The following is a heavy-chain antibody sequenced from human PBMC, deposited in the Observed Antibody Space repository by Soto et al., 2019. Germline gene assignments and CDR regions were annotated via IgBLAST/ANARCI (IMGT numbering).Heavy chain of an antibody. CDR3: ARESGTSIAAAFDY. V-gene: IGHV3-48*03. CDR1: GFTFSSFE. CDR2: ISNSGRII. J-gene: IGHJ4*02. D-gene: IGHD6-6*01. Sequence: PGGSLKLSCAASGFTFSSFEMNWVRQAPGKGLEWVSYISNSGRIIYYADSVKGRFTISRDDAKNSLYLQMNSLRAEDTAVYYCARESGTSIAAAFDYWGQGTLVTVSS.